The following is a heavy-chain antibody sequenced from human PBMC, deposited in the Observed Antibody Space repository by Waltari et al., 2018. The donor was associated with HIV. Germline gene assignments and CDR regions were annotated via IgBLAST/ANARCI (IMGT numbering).Heavy chain of an antibody. D-gene: IGHD7-27*01. Sequence: EVQLLESGGGLVQPGGSLRLSCAASGFAFSRNAMALVRQAPGKGPEWVSSISDNGGSTFYADSVKGRFTISRDNSKNTLYLQMNSLRAEDTALYYCASRRTGDPRYFDYWGQGTLVTVSS. CDR3: ASRRTGDPRYFDY. V-gene: IGHV3-23*01. CDR1: GFAFSRNA. CDR2: ISDNGGST. J-gene: IGHJ4*02.